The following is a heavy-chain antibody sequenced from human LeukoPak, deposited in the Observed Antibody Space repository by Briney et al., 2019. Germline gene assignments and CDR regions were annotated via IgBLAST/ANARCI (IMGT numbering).Heavy chain of an antibody. Sequence: SETLSLTCAVPDYSISSGYYWGWIRQPPGKGLEWIGGIYHSGYTYYNPSLKTRVTISVDTSKNPLSLQMTSLTAEDTAVYYCARPASVDGNWPSPLDYWGQGSLVTVSS. CDR1: DYSISSGYY. D-gene: IGHD5-12*01. CDR2: IYHSGYT. CDR3: ARPASVDGNWPSPLDY. V-gene: IGHV4-38-2*01. J-gene: IGHJ4*02.